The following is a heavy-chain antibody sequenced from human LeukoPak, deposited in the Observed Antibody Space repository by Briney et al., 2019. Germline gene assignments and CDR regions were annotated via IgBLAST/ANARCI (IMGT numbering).Heavy chain of an antibody. J-gene: IGHJ5*02. CDR3: ARGYGSGSNWFDP. D-gene: IGHD3-10*01. V-gene: IGHV4-4*07. CDR2: IYSSGST. CDR1: GGXISTYY. Sequence: SETLSLTCSVSGGXISTYYCSWIRQPAGKDLEWIGYIYSSGSTNYNPSLKSRVTMSVDTSKNQLSLKLNSVTAADTAVYHCARGYGSGSNWFDPWGQGTLVIVSS.